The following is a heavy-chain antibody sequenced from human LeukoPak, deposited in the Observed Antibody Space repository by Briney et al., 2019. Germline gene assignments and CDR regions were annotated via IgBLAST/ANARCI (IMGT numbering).Heavy chain of an antibody. CDR3: ARDVVITSTVSKRVREYYYYYEGMDV. V-gene: IGHV3-66*01. J-gene: IGHJ6*02. Sequence: PGGSLRLSCAASGFTVSSNYMSWVRQAPGKGLEWVSVIYSGGSTYYADSVKGRFTISRDNSKNTLYLRMNSLRAEDTAVYYCARDVVITSTVSKRVREYYYYYEGMDVWGQGTTVTVSS. D-gene: IGHD1-14*01. CDR2: IYSGGST. CDR1: GFTVSSNY.